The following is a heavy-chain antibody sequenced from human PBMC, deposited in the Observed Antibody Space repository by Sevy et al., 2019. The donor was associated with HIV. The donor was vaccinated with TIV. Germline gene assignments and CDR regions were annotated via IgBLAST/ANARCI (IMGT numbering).Heavy chain of an antibody. Sequence: ASVKVSCKTSGYTFVNYGVTWVRQIPGQGLEWLGWIHTNGGGAHPVQKFQHRVTLTEDTSTNTAHMELESLTSDDTALYYCARGPVTSSAVNFFDFWGQGTLVTVSS. CDR2: IHTNGGGA. CDR1: GYTFVNYG. CDR3: ARGPVTSSAVNFFDF. V-gene: IGHV1-18*01. D-gene: IGHD2-2*01. J-gene: IGHJ4*02.